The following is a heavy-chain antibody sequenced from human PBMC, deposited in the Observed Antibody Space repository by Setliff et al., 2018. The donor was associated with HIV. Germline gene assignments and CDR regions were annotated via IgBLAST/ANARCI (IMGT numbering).Heavy chain of an antibody. J-gene: IGHJ3*01. V-gene: IGHV3-23*01. CDR2: IQSSGIT. D-gene: IGHD3-22*01. CDR3: AKLDYYDTSGSWARKVAIDF. CDR1: GFTFSSSA. Sequence: SLKISCAASGFTFSSSAMSWVRQAPGKGLEWVSLIQSSGITYYADSVKGRFTISRDNSNNTLSLQMSSLRAEDTALYYCAKLDYYDTSGSWARKVAIDFWGRGTMVTVSS.